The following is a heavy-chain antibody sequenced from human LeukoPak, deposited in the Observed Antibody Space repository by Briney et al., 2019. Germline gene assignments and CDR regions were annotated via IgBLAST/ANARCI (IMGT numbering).Heavy chain of an antibody. Sequence: GRSLRLSCAASGFTLSTYGMHWVRQAPGKGLEWVTGIWYDGTKKYYTDSVKGRFTISRDNSKNTLDLQMDSLRAEDTAVYYCARPRSGYNYGAFDIWGQGTMVTVSS. V-gene: IGHV3-33*01. D-gene: IGHD5-24*01. CDR2: IWYDGTKK. J-gene: IGHJ3*02. CDR1: GFTLSTYG. CDR3: ARPRSGYNYGAFDI.